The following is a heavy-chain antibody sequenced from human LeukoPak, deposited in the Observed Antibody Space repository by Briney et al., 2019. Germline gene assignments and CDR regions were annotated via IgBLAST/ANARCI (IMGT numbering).Heavy chain of an antibody. J-gene: IGHJ4*02. V-gene: IGHV4-59*08. CDR2: IFYSGNT. Sequence: PSETLSLTCTVSGGSITTSYWSWVRQPPGKGLEWIGYIFYSGNTKYNPSLESRVTISQDTSNNVISLKLRSVTAADTAIYYCTSGEDSAKVNVWGQGTLVTVFS. CDR1: GGSITTSY. D-gene: IGHD4/OR15-4a*01. CDR3: TSGEDSAKVNV.